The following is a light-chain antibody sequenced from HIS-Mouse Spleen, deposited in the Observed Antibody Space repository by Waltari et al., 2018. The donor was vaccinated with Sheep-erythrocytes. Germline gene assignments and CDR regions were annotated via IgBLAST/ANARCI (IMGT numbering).Light chain of an antibody. CDR2: DVS. Sequence: QSALTQPRSVSGSPGQSVTISCTGTSSDVGGYNYVSWYQQHPGKAPKLLIYDVSKRPSGIPQRFSGSNSGNTATLTISGPQAMDEADYYCQACDSSTYVFGTGTKVTVL. J-gene: IGLJ1*01. V-gene: IGLV2-11*01. CDR3: QACDSSTYV. CDR1: SSDVGGYNY.